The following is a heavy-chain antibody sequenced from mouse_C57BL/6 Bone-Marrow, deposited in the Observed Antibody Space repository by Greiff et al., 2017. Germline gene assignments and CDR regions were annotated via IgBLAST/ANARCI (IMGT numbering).Heavy chain of an antibody. CDR3: ARWWETLYYDYDGAMDY. V-gene: IGHV1-55*01. CDR1: GYTFTSYW. D-gene: IGHD2-4*01. J-gene: IGHJ4*01. CDR2: IYPGSGST. Sequence: QVQLQQPGAELVKPGASVKMSCKASGYTFTSYWITWVKQRPGQGLEWIGDIYPGSGSTNYNEKFKSKATLTVDTSSSTAYMQLSSLTSEDSAVYYCARWWETLYYDYDGAMDYWGQGTSVTVSS.